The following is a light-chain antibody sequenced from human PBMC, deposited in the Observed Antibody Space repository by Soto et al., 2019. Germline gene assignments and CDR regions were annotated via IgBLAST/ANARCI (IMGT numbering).Light chain of an antibody. Sequence: SVLTQPASVSGSPGQSITISCTGGSSDVGGYEYVSWYQHHPGKATKLIICEVSHRPSGVSDRFSDSKFGNTAPLTISGLQAEDEADYYCSSHTRTRTLSVFGTGTKVTVL. J-gene: IGLJ1*01. V-gene: IGLV2-14*01. CDR3: SSHTRTRTLSV. CDR1: SSDVGGYEY. CDR2: EVS.